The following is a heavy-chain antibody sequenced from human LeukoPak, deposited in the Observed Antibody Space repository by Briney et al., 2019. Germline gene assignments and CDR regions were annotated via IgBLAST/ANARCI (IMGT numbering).Heavy chain of an antibody. CDR3: AKSIIYYYDSSGYFDY. CDR1: GFTFSSYA. CDR2: ISGSGGST. V-gene: IGHV3-23*01. Sequence: GSLRLSCAASGFTFSSYAMSWVRQAPGKGLEWVSAISGSGGSTYYADSVKGRFTISRDNSKSTLYLQMNSLRAEDTAVYYCAKSIIYYYDSSGYFDYWGQGTLVTVSS. D-gene: IGHD3-22*01. J-gene: IGHJ4*02.